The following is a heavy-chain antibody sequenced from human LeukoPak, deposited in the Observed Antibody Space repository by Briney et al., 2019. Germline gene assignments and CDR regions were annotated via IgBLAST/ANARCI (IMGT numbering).Heavy chain of an antibody. Sequence: SVKVSCKASGGTFSSYAISWVRQAPGQGLEWMGGIIPIFGTANYAQKFQGRVTITADESTSTAYMELSSLRSEDTAVYYCATTVVTHRAGAFDIWGQGTPVTVSS. CDR1: GGTFSSYA. V-gene: IGHV1-69*01. D-gene: IGHD4-23*01. J-gene: IGHJ3*02. CDR2: IIPIFGTA. CDR3: ATTVVTHRAGAFDI.